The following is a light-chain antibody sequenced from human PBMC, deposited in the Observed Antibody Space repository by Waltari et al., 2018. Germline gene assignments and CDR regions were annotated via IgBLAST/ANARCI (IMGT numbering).Light chain of an antibody. J-gene: IGKJ3*01. CDR1: QSVSRY. CDR2: DTF. CDR3: LHRSNWPPLFT. V-gene: IGKV3-11*01. Sequence: EIVLTQSPVTLSLSPGERATLSCRASQSVSRYLAWYQQKPGQAPRFLIYDTFSRASCIPARFSGSVSGTDFTLTISSLEPEDFAVYYCLHRSNWPPLFTFGPGTKVDIK.